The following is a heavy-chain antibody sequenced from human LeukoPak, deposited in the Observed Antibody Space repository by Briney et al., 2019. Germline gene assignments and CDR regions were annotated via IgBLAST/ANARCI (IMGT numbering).Heavy chain of an antibody. J-gene: IGHJ6*02. CDR2: ISGSGGRT. CDR3: ARYVYGTANGMDV. V-gene: IGHV3-23*01. Sequence: GGSLRLSCAGSGFIFSTYAMSWVRQAPGKGLEWVSVISGSGGRTYYADSVKGRFTISRDNSKNMLYLQMNSLRAEDTAVYYCARYVYGTANGMDVWGQGTTVTVSS. D-gene: IGHD4-17*01. CDR1: GFIFSTYA.